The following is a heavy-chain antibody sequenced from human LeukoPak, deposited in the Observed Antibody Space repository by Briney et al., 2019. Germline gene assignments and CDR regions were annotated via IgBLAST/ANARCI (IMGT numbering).Heavy chain of an antibody. CDR1: GFTFSSYW. V-gene: IGHV3-7*01. D-gene: IGHD3-10*01. CDR3: ARVASGSYPYYFDY. CDR2: INQDGSVK. Sequence: GGSLRLSCSASGFTFSSYWMSWVRQAPGKGLEWVANINQDGSVKYHVDSVKGRFTISRDNAKNSLYLQMNSLRAEDTAVYYCARVASGSYPYYFDYWGQGTLVTVSS. J-gene: IGHJ4*02.